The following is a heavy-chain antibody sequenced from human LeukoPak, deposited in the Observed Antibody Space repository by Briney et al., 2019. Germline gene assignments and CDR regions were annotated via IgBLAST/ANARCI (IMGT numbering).Heavy chain of an antibody. V-gene: IGHV1-18*01. J-gene: IGHJ6*03. CDR3: ARVYNSYYYYMDV. D-gene: IGHD1-14*01. Sequence: RQAPGXGXEWMGWITTDNGKTDYAQTLEGRVTMTTDLSTGTAYMELRSLRSDDTAVYYCARVYNSYYYYMDVWGKGTPVTVSS. CDR2: ITTDNGKT.